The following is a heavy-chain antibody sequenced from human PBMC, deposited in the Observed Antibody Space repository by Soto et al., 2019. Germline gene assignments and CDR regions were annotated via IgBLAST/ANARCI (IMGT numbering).Heavy chain of an antibody. CDR3: ARWTRYSSGWYYFDY. J-gene: IGHJ4*02. D-gene: IGHD6-19*01. CDR2: IYYSGST. V-gene: IGHV4-59*01. Sequence: SETLCITCTVSGCSISGYYLSWIRQPPGKGLEWIGYIYYSGSTNYNPSLKSRVTISVDTSKNQFSLKLSSVTAADTAVYYCARWTRYSSGWYYFDYWGQGTLVNVSS. CDR1: GCSISGYY.